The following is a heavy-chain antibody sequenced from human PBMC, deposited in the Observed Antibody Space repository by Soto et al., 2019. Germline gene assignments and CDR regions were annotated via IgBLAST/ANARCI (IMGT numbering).Heavy chain of an antibody. J-gene: IGHJ4*02. Sequence: PSQTLSLTCAISGDSVSNIDAVWNWIRQSPSRGLEWLGRTYYRSRWHNEYALSVKSRMTINPDTSKNQFSLKLSSVTAADTAVYYCARLGGSYAVPHFDYWGQGTLVTVSS. CDR1: GDSVSNIDAV. CDR2: TYYRSRWHN. CDR3: ARLGGSYAVPHFDY. D-gene: IGHD1-26*01. V-gene: IGHV6-1*01.